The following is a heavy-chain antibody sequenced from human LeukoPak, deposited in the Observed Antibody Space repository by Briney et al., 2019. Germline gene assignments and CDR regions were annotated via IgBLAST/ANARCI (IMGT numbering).Heavy chain of an antibody. J-gene: IGHJ5*02. D-gene: IGHD3-22*01. CDR1: GFTFSSYS. CDR2: ISSSSSYI. V-gene: IGHV3-21*01. CDR3: ARDYNYYDSSGYYRWFDP. Sequence: GGSLRLSCAASGFTFSSYSMNWVRQAPGKGLEWVSSISSSSSYIYYADSVKGRFTISRDNAKNSLYLQMNSLRAEDTAVYHCARDYNYYDSSGYYRWFDPWGQGTLVTVSS.